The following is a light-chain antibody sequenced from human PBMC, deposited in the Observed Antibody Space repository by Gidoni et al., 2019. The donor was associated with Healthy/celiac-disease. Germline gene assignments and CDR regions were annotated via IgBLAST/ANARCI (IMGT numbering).Light chain of an antibody. J-gene: IGLJ2*01. CDR2: QDS. V-gene: IGLV3-1*01. CDR3: QAWDSSTVV. CDR1: KLGDKY. Sequence: SYELTPPPPVSVSPGQTASITCPGDKLGDKYACWYQQKPGQSPVLVIYQDSKRPSGIPERFSGSNSGNTATLTISGTQAMDEADYYCQAWDSSTVVFGGGTKLTVL.